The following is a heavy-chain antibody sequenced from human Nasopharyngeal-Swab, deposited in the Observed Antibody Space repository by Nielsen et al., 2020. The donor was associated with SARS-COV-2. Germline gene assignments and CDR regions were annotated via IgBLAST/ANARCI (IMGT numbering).Heavy chain of an antibody. V-gene: IGHV3-72*01. CDR2: SRNQANSYTT. J-gene: IGHJ6*02. Sequence: GESLKISCAASGFTFSAHYMHWVRQAPGKGLEWVGRSRNQANSYTTEYAASVKGRFTISRDDSKNSLYLQMSSLRTEDTALYYCARDLSSIWTSGLGVWGQGTTVIVSS. CDR1: GFTFSAHY. CDR3: ARDLSSIWTSGLGV. D-gene: IGHD6-13*01.